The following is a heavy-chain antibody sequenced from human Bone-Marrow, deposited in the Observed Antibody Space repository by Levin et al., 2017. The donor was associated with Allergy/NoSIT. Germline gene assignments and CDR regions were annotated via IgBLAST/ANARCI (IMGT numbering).Heavy chain of an antibody. Sequence: GGSLRLSCEGSGYNFNSYWIGWVRQKPGKGLEWVAFMYPGESEPKYSPSFQGLVTISADKSTRTAYMQWSSLKASDTAMYYCATYGSGSYFDYYFDHWGQGTLVTVSS. CDR2: MYPGESEP. J-gene: IGHJ4*02. CDR3: ATYGSGSYFDYYFDH. D-gene: IGHD3-10*01. V-gene: IGHV5-51*01. CDR1: GYNFNSYW.